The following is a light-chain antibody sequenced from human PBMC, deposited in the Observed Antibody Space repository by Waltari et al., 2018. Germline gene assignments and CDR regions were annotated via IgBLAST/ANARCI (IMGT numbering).Light chain of an antibody. Sequence: EIVLTQSPGTLSLSPGERATLSCRASQSVSSSYLAWYQQKPGQAPRLLISGASSRATGIPDRFSGRGSGTDFTLTISRLEPEDFAVYYCQQYGSSPLFTFGPGTKVDIK. CDR2: GAS. CDR1: QSVSSSY. CDR3: QQYGSSPLFT. V-gene: IGKV3-20*01. J-gene: IGKJ3*01.